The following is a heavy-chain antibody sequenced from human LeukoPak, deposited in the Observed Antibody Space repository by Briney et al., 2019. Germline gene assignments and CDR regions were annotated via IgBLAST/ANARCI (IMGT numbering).Heavy chain of an antibody. CDR2: ISWNSGSI. CDR3: AKDGSSDYAAFDI. V-gene: IGHV3-9*01. D-gene: IGHD4-17*01. Sequence: PGGSLRLSCAAPGFTFDDYAMHWVRQAPGKGLEWVSGISWNSGSIGYADSVKGRFTISRDNAKNSLYLQMNSLRAEDTALYYCAKDGSSDYAAFDIWGQGTMVTVSS. J-gene: IGHJ3*02. CDR1: GFTFDDYA.